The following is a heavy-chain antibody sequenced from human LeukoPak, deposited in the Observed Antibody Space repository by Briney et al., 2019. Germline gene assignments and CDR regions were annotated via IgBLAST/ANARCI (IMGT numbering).Heavy chain of an antibody. CDR2: IRRSSNYI. J-gene: IGHJ4*02. CDR1: GFTFSSYS. V-gene: IGHV3-21*01. D-gene: IGHD2-15*01. CDR3: ARELDCGGGSCYPIDN. Sequence: GGSLRLSCAASGFTFSSYSMNWVRQAPGKGLEWVSFIRRSSNYIYYADSVKGRFTISRDNAKNSLSLQMNSLRAEDTAVYYCARELDCGGGSCYPIDNWGQGTLVTVSS.